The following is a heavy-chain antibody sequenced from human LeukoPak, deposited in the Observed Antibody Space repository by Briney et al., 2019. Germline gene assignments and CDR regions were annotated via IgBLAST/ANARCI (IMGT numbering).Heavy chain of an antibody. CDR3: ARVPIQLWLAFDY. V-gene: IGHV1-2*02. Sequence: ASVKVSCKASGYTFTGYYMHWVRQAPGQGLEWVGWINPNSGGTNYAQKFQGRVTMTRDTSISTAYMELSRLRSDDTAVYYCARVPIQLWLAFDYWGQGTLVTVSS. CDR1: GYTFTGYY. J-gene: IGHJ4*02. D-gene: IGHD5-18*01. CDR2: INPNSGGT.